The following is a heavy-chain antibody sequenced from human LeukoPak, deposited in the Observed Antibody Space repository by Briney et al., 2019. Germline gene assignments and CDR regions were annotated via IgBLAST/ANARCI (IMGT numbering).Heavy chain of an antibody. CDR2: ISGSGGST. Sequence: GGSLRLSCAASGFTFSSYAMSWVRHAPGKGLEWVSAISGSGGSTYYAGSVKGRFTISRDNYKNTLYLQMNSLRAEDTAVYYCAKVRLAVAGRMLGFDYWVQGRLVTDCS. V-gene: IGHV3-23*01. J-gene: IGHJ4*02. D-gene: IGHD6-19*01. CDR3: AKVRLAVAGRMLGFDY. CDR1: GFTFSSYA.